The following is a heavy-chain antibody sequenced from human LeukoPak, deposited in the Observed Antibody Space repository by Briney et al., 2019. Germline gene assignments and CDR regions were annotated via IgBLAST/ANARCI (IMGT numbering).Heavy chain of an antibody. Sequence: GGSLRLSCAASGFTFSSSSMSWVRQAPGKGLEWVSSLTASSGNTYYADSVKGRFTISRDNSKNTLYLQMNSLTVEDTAVYYCAKRIGTLRAFDIWGQGTVVTVS. CDR3: AKRIGTLRAFDI. D-gene: IGHD2/OR15-2a*01. CDR2: LTASSGNT. CDR1: GFTFSSSS. V-gene: IGHV3-23*01. J-gene: IGHJ3*02.